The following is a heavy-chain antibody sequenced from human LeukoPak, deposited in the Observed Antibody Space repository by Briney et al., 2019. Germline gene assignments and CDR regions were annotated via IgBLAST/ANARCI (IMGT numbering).Heavy chain of an antibody. CDR1: GFIFSNYW. J-gene: IGHJ4*02. Sequence: GGSLRLSCAASGFIFSNYWMIWVRQAPGKALEWEANINQDGSEKYYVDSLKGRLTISRDNAKNSLYLQMNSLRAEDTAVYYCARMWIQLWPFDYWGQGTLVTVSS. D-gene: IGHD5-18*01. CDR3: ARMWIQLWPFDY. CDR2: INQDGSEK. V-gene: IGHV3-7*03.